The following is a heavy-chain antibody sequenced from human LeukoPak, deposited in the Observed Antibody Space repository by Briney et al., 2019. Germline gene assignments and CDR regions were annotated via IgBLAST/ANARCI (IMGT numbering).Heavy chain of an antibody. J-gene: IGHJ4*02. Sequence: GGSLRLSCAASEFTFTTYSMAWVRQAPGKGLEWVGRIKSKTDGGTTDYAAPVKGRFTISRDDSKNTAYLQMNSLKTEDPAVYYCARVKRHKEQNWNSLDYWGQGTLVTVSS. CDR2: IKSKTDGGTT. CDR3: ARVKRHKEQNWNSLDY. V-gene: IGHV3-15*01. D-gene: IGHD1-7*01. CDR1: EFTFTTYS.